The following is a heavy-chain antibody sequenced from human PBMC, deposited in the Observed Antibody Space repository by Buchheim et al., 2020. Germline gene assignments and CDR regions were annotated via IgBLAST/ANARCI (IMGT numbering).Heavy chain of an antibody. J-gene: IGHJ1*01. CDR3: ARDFYDSGEYYAGYFQH. Sequence: EVLLLESGGGLVQPGGSLRLSCVASGFNFRSFAMTWVRQAPGKGLEWVSTITGRGDGTYYADFVKGRLTISRDNSENTLYLQMNSLRAEDTAVYYCARDFYDSGEYYAGYFQHWGQGTL. CDR2: ITGRGDGT. D-gene: IGHD3-22*01. CDR1: GFNFRSFA. V-gene: IGHV3-23*01.